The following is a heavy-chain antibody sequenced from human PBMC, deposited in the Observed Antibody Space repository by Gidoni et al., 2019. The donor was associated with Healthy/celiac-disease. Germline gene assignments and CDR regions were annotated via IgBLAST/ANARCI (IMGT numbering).Heavy chain of an antibody. V-gene: IGHV3-21*01. Sequence: EVQLVESGGGLVKPGGSLRLSCAASGFTFSSYSMTWVRQAPGKGLEWVSSISSSSSYIYYADSVKGRFTISRDNAKNSLYLQMNSLRAEDTAVYYCARAGYCSSTSCYRSPKARGSDWFDPWGQGTLVTVSS. CDR2: ISSSSSYI. CDR3: ARAGYCSSTSCYRSPKARGSDWFDP. J-gene: IGHJ5*02. CDR1: GFTFSSYS. D-gene: IGHD2-2*03.